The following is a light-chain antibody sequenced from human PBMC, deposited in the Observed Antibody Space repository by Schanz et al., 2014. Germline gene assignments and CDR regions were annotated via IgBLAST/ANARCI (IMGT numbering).Light chain of an antibody. V-gene: IGKV3-20*01. J-gene: IGKJ1*01. Sequence: EIVLTQSPGTLSLSPGDRASLSCRASQTVISSYLAWYQQKPGQAPRLLIYGASRRAPGIPDRFSGSGSGSDFTLTISRLDPEDFAVYFCHQYDNSPTWTFGQGTKVEIK. CDR2: GAS. CDR3: HQYDNSPTWT. CDR1: QTVISSY.